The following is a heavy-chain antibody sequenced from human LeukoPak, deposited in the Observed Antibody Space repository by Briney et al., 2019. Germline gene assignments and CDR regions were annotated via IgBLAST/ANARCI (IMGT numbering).Heavy chain of an antibody. CDR2: ISYDRSNK. D-gene: IGHD3-10*01. CDR3: ASLLPYGSGSWYGMDV. J-gene: IGHJ6*02. CDR1: GFTFSSYA. Sequence: GGSLRLSCAASGFTFSSYAMHWVRQAPGKGLEWVAVISYDRSNKYYADSVKGRFTISRDNSKNTLYLQMNSLRAEDTAVYYCASLLPYGSGSWYGMDVWGQGTTVTVSS. V-gene: IGHV3-30-3*01.